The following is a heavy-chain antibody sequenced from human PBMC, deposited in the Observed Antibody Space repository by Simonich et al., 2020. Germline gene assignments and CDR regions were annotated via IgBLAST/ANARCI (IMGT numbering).Heavy chain of an antibody. D-gene: IGHD7-27*01. CDR2: KKSKTDGGKT. Sequence: EVPLVESGGGLVKPGGSLRLFCAASGFTFINAWLSWVSQSPGKVLEWVGRKKSKTDGGKTDYAAPVKGRFTISRDDSKNTLYLQMNSLKTEDTAVYYCTKGLTGDTNYWGQGTLVTVSS. CDR3: TKGLTGDTNY. V-gene: IGHV3-15*01. CDR1: GFTFINAW. J-gene: IGHJ4*02.